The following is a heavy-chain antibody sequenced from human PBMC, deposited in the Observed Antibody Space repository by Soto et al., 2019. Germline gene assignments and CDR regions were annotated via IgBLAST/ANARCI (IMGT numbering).Heavy chain of an antibody. CDR2: TRNKANSYTT. CDR1: GFTFSDHY. J-gene: IGHJ4*02. V-gene: IGHV3-72*01. Sequence: DWTGGSLRLSCAASGFTFSDHYMDWVRQAPGKGLEWVGRTRNKANSYTTEYAASVKGRFTISRDDSKNSLYLQMNSLKTEDTAVYYCARDLLAGPGGYWGQGTLVTVSS. D-gene: IGHD6-19*01. CDR3: ARDLLAGPGGY.